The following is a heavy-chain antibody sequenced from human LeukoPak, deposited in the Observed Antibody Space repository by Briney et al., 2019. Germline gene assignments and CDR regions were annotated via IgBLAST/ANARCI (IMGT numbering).Heavy chain of an antibody. J-gene: IGHJ6*03. V-gene: IGHV3-23*01. CDR2: VSGSGGAT. CDR1: GFTFNKYA. Sequence: PGGSLRLSCAASGFTFNKYAMSWVRQAPGMGLEWLSYVSGSGGATYYADSVKGRFTISRDNSKNTVYLQMGSLRAEDTAGYYSAKNRGGTYKYYMDVWGNGTTVTVSS. D-gene: IGHD1-1*01. CDR3: AKNRGGTYKYYMDV.